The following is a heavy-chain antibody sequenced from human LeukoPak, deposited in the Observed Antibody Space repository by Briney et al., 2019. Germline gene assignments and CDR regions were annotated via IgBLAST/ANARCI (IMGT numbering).Heavy chain of an antibody. CDR2: ISSSSSYI. CDR3: ASDGGYDHHGLFDY. CDR1: GFTFSSYS. J-gene: IGHJ4*02. V-gene: IGHV3-21*01. D-gene: IGHD5-12*01. Sequence: GGSLRLSCAASGFTFSSYSMNWVRQAPGKGLEWVSSISSSSSYIYYADSVKGRFTISRDNSKNTLYLQMNSLRAEDTAVYYCASDGGYDHHGLFDYWGQGTLVTVSS.